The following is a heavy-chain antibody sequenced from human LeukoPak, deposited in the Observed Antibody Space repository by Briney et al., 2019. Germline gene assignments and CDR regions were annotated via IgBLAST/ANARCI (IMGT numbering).Heavy chain of an antibody. D-gene: IGHD1-1*01. V-gene: IGHV3-21*01. CDR1: EFTFSSYT. CDR3: AKGGWKGDFFDF. Sequence: GGSLRLSCAASEFTFSSYTINWVRQAPGKGLEWVSSISSTSTYISYADSVKGRFTISRDNAKNSLYLQMNSLRAEDTAVYYCAKGGWKGDFFDFWGQGTLVTVSS. J-gene: IGHJ4*02. CDR2: ISSTSTYI.